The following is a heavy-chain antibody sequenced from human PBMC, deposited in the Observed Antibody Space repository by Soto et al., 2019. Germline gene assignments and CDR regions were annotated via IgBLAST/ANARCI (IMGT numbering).Heavy chain of an antibody. CDR2: MLYSGLT. CDR3: APLSVSLSGPYGIHV. D-gene: IGHD2-15*01. Sequence: KPSETLSLTCSVSGYSVSSSDYYWAWIRQPPGKGLEWIGSMLYSGLTYYNPSLESRVTLSVDTSKNQFSVRLNSVTASDTAVYYCAPLSVSLSGPYGIHVWGQGTTVTVSS. CDR1: GYSVSSSDYY. J-gene: IGHJ6*02. V-gene: IGHV4-39*01.